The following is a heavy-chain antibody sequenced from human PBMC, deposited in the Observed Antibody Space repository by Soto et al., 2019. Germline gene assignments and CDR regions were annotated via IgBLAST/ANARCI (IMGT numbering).Heavy chain of an antibody. CDR1: GFTFSSYS. CDR2: ISSSSSTI. Sequence: GGSLRLSCAASGFTFSSYSMNWVRQAPGKGLEWVSYISSSSSTIYYADSVKGRFTISRDNAKNSLYLQMNSLRAEDTAVYYCARVYYDILTGYYPVDYWGQGTLVTVSS. CDR3: ARVYYDILTGYYPVDY. V-gene: IGHV3-48*01. J-gene: IGHJ4*02. D-gene: IGHD3-9*01.